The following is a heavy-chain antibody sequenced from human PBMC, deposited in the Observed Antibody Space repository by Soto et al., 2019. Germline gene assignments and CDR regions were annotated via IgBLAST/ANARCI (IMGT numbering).Heavy chain of an antibody. CDR1: GDSISSFC. CDR3: ARVGSKSFYSATDV. V-gene: IGHV4-4*09. Sequence: PLQQSGPGLVKPSETLSLTCAVSGDSISSFCWTWIRQPPRQGLEWFGYTCTGGTTKYNPSLKCPVTMSVDTSKSQFSLKPTSVTAADTAVYYCARVGSKSFYSATDVWGQGTTVTVSS. D-gene: IGHD4-4*01. J-gene: IGHJ6*02. CDR2: TCTGGTT.